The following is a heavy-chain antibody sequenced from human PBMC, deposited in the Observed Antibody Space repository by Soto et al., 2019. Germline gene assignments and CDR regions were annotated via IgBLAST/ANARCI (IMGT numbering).Heavy chain of an antibody. CDR3: VKEKSVMYSGYDAFDV. D-gene: IGHD5-12*01. Sequence: GGSLRLSCAASGFAFNSYEMDWVRQAPGKGLEWVAYIKSGGNTKFHVDSVKGRFTISRDDAKNSLYLDMNSLRAEDTAVYYCVKEKSVMYSGYDAFDVWGQGTMVTVSS. V-gene: IGHV3-48*03. J-gene: IGHJ3*01. CDR2: IKSGGNTK. CDR1: GFAFNSYE.